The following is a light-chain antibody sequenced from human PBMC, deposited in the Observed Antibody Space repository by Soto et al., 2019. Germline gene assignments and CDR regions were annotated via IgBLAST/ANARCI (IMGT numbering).Light chain of an antibody. CDR2: DAS. V-gene: IGKV3-11*01. J-gene: IGKJ3*01. CDR3: QQRSNWPPIFT. CDR1: QSVSSY. Sequence: EIVLTQSPATLSLSPGERATLSCRASQSVSSYLAWYQQKPGQAPRLLIYDASNRATGIPARFRWSGSGTVFTLSISILEPEDFAVYYCQQRSNWPPIFTFGPGTTVDIK.